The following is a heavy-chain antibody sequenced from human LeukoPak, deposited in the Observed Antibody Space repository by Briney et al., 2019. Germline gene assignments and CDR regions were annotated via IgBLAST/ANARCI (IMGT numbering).Heavy chain of an antibody. CDR3: ARGYCSGGSCYSSDH. Sequence: GGSLRLSCAASGFTFSSYSMNWVRQAPGKGLEWVSSISSSSSYIYYADSVKGRFTISRDNAKNSLYLQMNSLRAEDTAVYYCARGYCSGGSCYSSDHWGQGTLVTVSS. CDR1: GFTFSSYS. V-gene: IGHV3-21*01. J-gene: IGHJ4*02. D-gene: IGHD2-15*01. CDR2: ISSSSSYI.